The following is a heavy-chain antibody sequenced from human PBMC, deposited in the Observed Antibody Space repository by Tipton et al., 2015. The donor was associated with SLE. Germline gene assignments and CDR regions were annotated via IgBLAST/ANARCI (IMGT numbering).Heavy chain of an antibody. V-gene: IGHV3-74*01. CDR1: GFTFSSYW. Sequence: GSLRLSCAASGFTFSSYWMHWVRQAPGKGLVWVSRINSDGSSTSYADSVKGRFTIFRDNARDSVHLQMYSLRAEDTAVYYCARGGVTGYFLHWGQGTLVTVSS. CDR2: INSDGSST. J-gene: IGHJ1*01. CDR3: ARGGVTGYFLH. D-gene: IGHD2-8*01.